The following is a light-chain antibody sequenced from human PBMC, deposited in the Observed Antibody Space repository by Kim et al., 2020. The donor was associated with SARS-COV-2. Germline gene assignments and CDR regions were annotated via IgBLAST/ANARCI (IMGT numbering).Light chain of an antibody. CDR1: SGHSSYA. J-gene: IGLJ3*02. CDR3: QTWGTGIQV. CDR2: LNSDGSH. V-gene: IGLV4-69*01. Sequence: QLVLTQSPSASASLGASVKLTYTLSSGHSSYAIAWHQQQPEKGPRYLMKLNSDGSHSQGDGVPDRFSGSSSGAERYLTISSLQSEDEADYYCQTWGTGIQVFGGGTQLTVL.